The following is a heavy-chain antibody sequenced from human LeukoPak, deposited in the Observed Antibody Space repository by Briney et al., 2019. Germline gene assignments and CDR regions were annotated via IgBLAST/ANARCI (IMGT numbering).Heavy chain of an antibody. CDR2: IYTSGST. CDR1: GGSISSGPYF. J-gene: IGHJ6*02. D-gene: IGHD3-10*01. Sequence: SETLSLTCSVSGGSISSGPYFWSWIRQPAGKGLEWIGRIYTSGSTNYNPSLKSRVTMSVDTSKNQFSLKLSSVTAADTAVYYCAVVWFGELLMHYYYGMDVWGQGTTVTVSS. CDR3: AVVWFGELLMHYYYGMDV. V-gene: IGHV4-4*07.